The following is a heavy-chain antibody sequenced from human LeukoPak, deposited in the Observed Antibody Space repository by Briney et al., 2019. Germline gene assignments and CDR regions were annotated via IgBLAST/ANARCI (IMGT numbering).Heavy chain of an antibody. CDR3: ARDSGGGYYYFDY. CDR1: GFTFSSYG. J-gene: IGHJ4*02. Sequence: GGSLRLSCAASGFTFSSYGMRWVRQAPGKGLEWVAVIWYDGSNKYYADSVKGRFTISRDNSKNTLYLQMNSLRAEDTAVYYCARDSGGGYYYFDYWGQGTLVTVSS. CDR2: IWYDGSNK. V-gene: IGHV3-33*01. D-gene: IGHD3-22*01.